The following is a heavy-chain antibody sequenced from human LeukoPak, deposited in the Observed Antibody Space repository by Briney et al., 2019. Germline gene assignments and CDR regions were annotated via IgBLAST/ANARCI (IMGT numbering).Heavy chain of an antibody. Sequence: ASVKVSCKPSGYTFTSYGLSWVRQAPGQGLEWMGWISPYNDDTNYVQKLQGRITMTTDTATSTVYMELRSLRSDDTAVYYGARVAEMARVLTFDYWGQGTLVTVSS. CDR2: ISPYNDDT. V-gene: IGHV1-18*01. CDR3: ARVAEMARVLTFDY. CDR1: GYTFTSYG. J-gene: IGHJ4*02. D-gene: IGHD5-24*01.